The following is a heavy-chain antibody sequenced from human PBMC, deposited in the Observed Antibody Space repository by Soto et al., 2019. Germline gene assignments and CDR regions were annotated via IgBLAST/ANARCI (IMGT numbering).Heavy chain of an antibody. D-gene: IGHD6-6*01. CDR2: IYYSGST. Sequence: SGTLSLTCTVSGGSISRGDYYWSWIRQPPGKGLEWIGYIYYSGSTYYNPSLKSRVTISLDTSKNQFSLKLSSVTAADTAVYYCARVGSSLALRPIDYWCKGTLVTVS. J-gene: IGHJ4*02. V-gene: IGHV4-30-4*01. CDR3: ARVGSSLALRPIDY. CDR1: GGSISRGDYY.